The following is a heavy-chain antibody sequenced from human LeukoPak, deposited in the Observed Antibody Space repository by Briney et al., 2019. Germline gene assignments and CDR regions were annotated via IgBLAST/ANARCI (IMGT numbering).Heavy chain of an antibody. CDR3: ARSGTLTGYLF. D-gene: IGHD3-9*01. J-gene: IGHJ4*02. Sequence: SETLSLTCTVSGGSISSYYWSWIRQAPGKGLGWIGYIYYSGNTNYNPSLQSRVTISVDTSKNQFSLKLSSVTAADTAVYYCARSGTLTGYLFWGQGTLVTVSS. CDR1: GGSISSYY. V-gene: IGHV4-59*01. CDR2: IYYSGNT.